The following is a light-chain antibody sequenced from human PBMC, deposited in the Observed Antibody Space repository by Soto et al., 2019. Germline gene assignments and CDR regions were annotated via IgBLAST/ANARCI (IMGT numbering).Light chain of an antibody. V-gene: IGKV3-15*01. CDR2: GAS. CDR3: QQYNNWPWT. Sequence: EIVMTQSPATLPVSPGERATLSCRASQSVSSNLAWYQQKPGQAPRLLIYGASTRATGIPARFSGSGSGTEFTLTISSLQSEDFAVYYCQQYNNWPWTFGQGTKVDTK. J-gene: IGKJ1*01. CDR1: QSVSSN.